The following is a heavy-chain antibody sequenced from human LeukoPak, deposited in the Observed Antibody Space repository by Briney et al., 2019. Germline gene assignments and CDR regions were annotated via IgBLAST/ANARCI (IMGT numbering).Heavy chain of an antibody. CDR1: GFTFSSYG. D-gene: IGHD2-15*01. CDR3: ARGGCSGGSCYSEVNYYYGMDV. J-gene: IGHJ6*02. Sequence: GRSLRLSCAASGFTFSSYGMHWVRQAPGKGLEWVAVIWYDGSNKYYADSVKGRFTISRDNSKNTLYLQMNSLRAEDTAVYYCARGGCSGGSCYSEVNYYYGMDVWGQGTTVTVSS. V-gene: IGHV3-33*01. CDR2: IWYDGSNK.